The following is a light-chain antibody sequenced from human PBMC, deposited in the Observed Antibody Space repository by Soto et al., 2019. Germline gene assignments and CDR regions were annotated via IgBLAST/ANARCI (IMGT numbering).Light chain of an antibody. Sequence: DIQMTQSPSTLSASVGDRVTITCRASQSISSRLAWYQQKPGKAPKILIYDASNLESGVPSRFSASGSGTEFTLTISSLQPDDFATYYCQQYNSYSLTFGGGTKVEI. CDR2: DAS. CDR1: QSISSR. J-gene: IGKJ4*01. CDR3: QQYNSYSLT. V-gene: IGKV1-5*01.